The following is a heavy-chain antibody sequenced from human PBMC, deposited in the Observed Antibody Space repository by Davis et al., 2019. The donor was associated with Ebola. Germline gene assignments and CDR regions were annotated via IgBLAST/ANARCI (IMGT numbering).Heavy chain of an antibody. CDR3: AGQSSVVAATGSGMDV. CDR2: IYPRDSDT. J-gene: IGHJ6*04. V-gene: IGHV5-51*01. D-gene: IGHD2-15*01. Sequence: GESPKIPCKCSGYSFTTYWIGWVPQMPGKGLEWMGIIYPRDSDTKYSPSFQGQVTISADKSISTAYLQWSSLKASDTAMYYCAGQSSVVAATGSGMDVWGKGTTVTVSS. CDR1: GYSFTTYW.